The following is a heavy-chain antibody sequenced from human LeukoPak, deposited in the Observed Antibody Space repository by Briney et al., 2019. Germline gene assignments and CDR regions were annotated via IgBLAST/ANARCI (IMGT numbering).Heavy chain of an antibody. D-gene: IGHD2-8*01. J-gene: IGHJ3*01. Sequence: ASVKVFCKASGYTFTDYYMHWVRQAPGQGLEWMGWIDPNNGGTNYAQKFQGRVTMTRDTSISTAYMEVSRLGSDDTAVYYCASLIVIMPAAHLDSFDVWGQGTMVTVSS. CDR1: GYTFTDYY. V-gene: IGHV1-2*02. CDR2: IDPNNGGT. CDR3: ASLIVIMPAAHLDSFDV.